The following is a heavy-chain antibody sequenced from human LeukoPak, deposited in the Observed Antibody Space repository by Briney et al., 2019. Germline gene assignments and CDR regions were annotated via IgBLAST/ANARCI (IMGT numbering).Heavy chain of an antibody. D-gene: IGHD2-15*01. CDR2: INEDGTVK. CDR1: GFTFRTYW. V-gene: IGHV3-7*03. J-gene: IGHJ4*02. CDR3: TTNLQNRGVYSHFDY. Sequence: PGGSLRLSCAASGFTFRTYWMSWVRQAPGKGLEWVANINEDGTVKFYVESVRGRFVISRDNVESSLSLEMNSLRTEDTAIYYCTTNLQNRGVYSHFDYWGQGTLITVSS.